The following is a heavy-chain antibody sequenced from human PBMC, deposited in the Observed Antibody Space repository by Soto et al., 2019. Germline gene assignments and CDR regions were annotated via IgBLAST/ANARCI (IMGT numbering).Heavy chain of an antibody. CDR1: GFTFSSYS. Sequence: EVQLVESGGGLVQPGGSLRLSCAASGFTFSSYSMNWVRQAPGKGLEWVSYISSSSSTIYYADSVKGRFTISRDNAKNSLYLQTNSLIAEDTALYYCGSLGYSGYDVFDYWGQGTLVTVSP. V-gene: IGHV3-48*01. CDR3: GSLGYSGYDVFDY. J-gene: IGHJ4*02. CDR2: ISSSSSTI. D-gene: IGHD5-12*01.